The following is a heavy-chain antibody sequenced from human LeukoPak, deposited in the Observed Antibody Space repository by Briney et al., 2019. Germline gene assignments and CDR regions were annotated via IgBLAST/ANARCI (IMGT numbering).Heavy chain of an antibody. CDR1: GITISSNH. J-gene: IGHJ5*02. D-gene: IGHD4-17*01. CDR3: ARFYGVPGGWFDP. CDR2: IYDGGST. Sequence: PGGSQRLSCAASGITISSNHMSWVRQAPGKGLEWVSVIYDGGSTYYADSVKGRFTISRDNSKNTLYLQMNSLRAEDTAVYYCARFYGVPGGWFDPWGQGTLVTVSS. V-gene: IGHV3-66*01.